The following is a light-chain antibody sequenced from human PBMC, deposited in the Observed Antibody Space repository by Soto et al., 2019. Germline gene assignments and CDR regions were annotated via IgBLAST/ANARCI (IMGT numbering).Light chain of an antibody. CDR1: RLGDKY. V-gene: IGLV3-1*01. J-gene: IGLJ1*01. CDR3: QAWDSSTGV. Sequence: SYELTQPPSVSVSPGQTASITCSGDRLGDKYASWYQQKPGQPPVLVIYQDNKRPSGIPERFSGSNSGNTATLTISGTQAMDEADYYCQAWDSSTGVFGTGTKVTVL. CDR2: QDN.